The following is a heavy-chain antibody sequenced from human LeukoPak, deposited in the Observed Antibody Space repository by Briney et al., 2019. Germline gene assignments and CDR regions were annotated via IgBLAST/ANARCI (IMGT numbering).Heavy chain of an antibody. CDR3: ARVGSHDSSGYYFDY. CDR1: GYTFTSYG. CDR2: IIPIFGTA. J-gene: IGHJ4*02. Sequence: ASVKVSCKASGYTFTSYGISWVRQAPGQGLEWMGGIIPIFGTANYAQKFQGRVTITADESTSTAYMELSSLRSEDTAVYYCARVGSHDSSGYYFDYWGQGTLVTVSS. D-gene: IGHD3-22*01. V-gene: IGHV1-69*13.